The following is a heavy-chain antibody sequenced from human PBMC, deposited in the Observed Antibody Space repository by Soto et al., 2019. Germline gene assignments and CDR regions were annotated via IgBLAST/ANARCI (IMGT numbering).Heavy chain of an antibody. J-gene: IGHJ5*02. D-gene: IGHD6-13*01. V-gene: IGHV3-21*01. CDR1: GITFSSYS. CDR3: ARGPPPIAAAGTGWFDP. CDR2: ISSSSSYI. Sequence: GGSLRLSCAASGITFSSYSMNWVRQAPGKGLEWVSSISSSSSYIYYADSVKGRFTISRDNAKNSLYLQMNSLRAEDTAVYYCARGPPPIAAAGTGWFDPWGQGTLVTVSS.